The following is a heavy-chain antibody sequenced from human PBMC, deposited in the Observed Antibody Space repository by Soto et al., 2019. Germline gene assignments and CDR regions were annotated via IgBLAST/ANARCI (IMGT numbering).Heavy chain of an antibody. CDR3: AGGFLVVVPARQDYYYGMDV. D-gene: IGHD2-2*01. CDR1: GGTFSSYA. V-gene: IGHV1-69*06. Sequence: QVQLVQSGAEVKKPGSSVKVSCKASGGTFSSYAISWVRQAPGQGLEWMGGIIPIFGTANYAQKFQGRVTITADKSTSTAYMELSSLRSEDTAVYYCAGGFLVVVPARQDYYYGMDVWGQGTTVTVSS. J-gene: IGHJ6*02. CDR2: IIPIFGTA.